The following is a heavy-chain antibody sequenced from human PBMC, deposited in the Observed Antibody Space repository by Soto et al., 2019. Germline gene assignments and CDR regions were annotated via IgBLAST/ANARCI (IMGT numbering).Heavy chain of an antibody. CDR3: ARGRGTYYYDSSGPTRRFDP. CDR2: INPSGGST. D-gene: IGHD3-22*01. Sequence: GASVKVSCKASGYTFTSYYMHWVRQAPGQGLEWMGIINPSGGSTSYAQKFQGRVTMTRDTSTSTVYMALSSLRSEDTAVYYCARGRGTYYYDSSGPTRRFDPWGQGTLVTVSS. CDR1: GYTFTSYY. V-gene: IGHV1-46*01. J-gene: IGHJ5*02.